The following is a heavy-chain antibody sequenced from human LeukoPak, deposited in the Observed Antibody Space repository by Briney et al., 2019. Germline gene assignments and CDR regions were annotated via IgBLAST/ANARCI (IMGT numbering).Heavy chain of an antibody. D-gene: IGHD5-18*01. CDR3: ARDQGGQLWF. CDR1: GYTFATYP. J-gene: IGHJ4*02. Sequence: GATVKVSCKASGYTFATYPMYWVRQAPGQRLEWMGWINTGNDNTKYSQMFQDRITITRDTSASTAYMELSSLRSEDTAVYYCARDQGGQLWFWGQGTLVTVSS. CDR2: INTGNDNT. V-gene: IGHV1-3*04.